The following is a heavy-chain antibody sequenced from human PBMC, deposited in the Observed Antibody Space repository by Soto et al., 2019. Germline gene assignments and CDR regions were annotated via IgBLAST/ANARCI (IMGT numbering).Heavy chain of an antibody. CDR1: GDTFTTYD. J-gene: IGHJ4*02. CDR2: INPNSGNI. Sequence: ASVNVSCKASGDTFTTYDINWVRQATGHGLEWMGRINPNSGNIGYAQRFQGRVTMTRDTAIRTAYMEVSSLRSDDTAVYYCARGRASGSYYLLDYWGQGTLVTVSS. CDR3: ARGRASGSYYLLDY. V-gene: IGHV1-8*01. D-gene: IGHD3-10*01.